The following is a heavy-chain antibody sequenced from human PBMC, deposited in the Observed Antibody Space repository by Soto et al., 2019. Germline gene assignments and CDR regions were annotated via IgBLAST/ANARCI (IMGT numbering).Heavy chain of an antibody. CDR1: EFTFSDYW. V-gene: IGHV3-74*01. D-gene: IGHD3-22*01. CDR3: ASQSHYSSGYSFDY. Sequence: GGSLRLSCTASEFTFSDYWMHWVRQAPGKGLVWVSRINYDGSSITYADSVKGRFTISRDNAKNTLYLQMDSLRAEDMAFYYCASQSHYSSGYSFDYWGQGTLVTVSS. J-gene: IGHJ4*02. CDR2: INYDGSSI.